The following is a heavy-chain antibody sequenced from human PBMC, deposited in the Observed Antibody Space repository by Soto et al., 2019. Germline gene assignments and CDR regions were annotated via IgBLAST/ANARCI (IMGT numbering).Heavy chain of an antibody. CDR1: GYTFTSYG. Sequence: GASVKVSCKASGYTFTSYGISWVRQAPGQGLEWMGWISAYNGNTNYAQKLQRRVTMTTDTSTSTAYMELRSLRSDDTAVYYCASHIITSQNIVDWFDPWGQGTLVTVSS. CDR2: ISAYNGNT. V-gene: IGHV1-18*01. J-gene: IGHJ5*02. CDR3: ASHIITSQNIVDWFDP. D-gene: IGHD3-10*01.